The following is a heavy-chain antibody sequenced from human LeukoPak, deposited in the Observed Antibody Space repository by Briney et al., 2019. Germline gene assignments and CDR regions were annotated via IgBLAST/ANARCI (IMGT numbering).Heavy chain of an antibody. D-gene: IGHD3-3*01. CDR1: GDSVSRNNIA. J-gene: IGHJ4*02. CDR3: AREPIFGVVIIPFDY. Sequence: SQTLSLTCAISGDSVSRNNIAWNWIRQSPSRGLEWLGRTYYGSKWYNDYAVSVKSRITINPDTSKNQFSLQLNSVTPEDTAVYYCAREPIFGVVIIPFDYWGQGTLVTVSS. CDR2: TYYGSKWYN. V-gene: IGHV6-1*01.